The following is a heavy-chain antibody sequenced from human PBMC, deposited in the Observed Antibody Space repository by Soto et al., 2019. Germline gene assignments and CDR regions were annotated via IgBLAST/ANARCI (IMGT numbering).Heavy chain of an antibody. V-gene: IGHV5-51*01. CDR2: IYPGDSDT. CDR3: VRLDSDTYGDETVWFDP. CDR1: GYSFTSYW. Sequence: GESLKISCKGSGYSFTSYWIGWVRQMPGKGLEWTGIIYPGDSDTRYSPSFQGQVTISADKSISTAYLQWSSLKASDTAMYYCVRLDSDTYGDETVWFDPWGQGTLVTVSS. D-gene: IGHD4-17*01. J-gene: IGHJ5*02.